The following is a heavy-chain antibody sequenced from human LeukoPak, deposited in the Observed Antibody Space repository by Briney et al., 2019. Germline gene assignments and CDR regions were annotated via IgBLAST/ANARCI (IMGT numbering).Heavy chain of an antibody. CDR1: GFTFSSYA. V-gene: IGHV3-64*02. D-gene: IGHD1-26*01. CDR2: ISSNGGST. J-gene: IGHJ4*02. Sequence: GGSLRLSCAASGFTFSSYAMQWVRQAPGKGLEYVSAISSNGGSTYYADSVKGRFTISRDNSKNTLYLQMGSLRAEDMAVYYCAREGHSGSPFDYWGQGTLVTVSS. CDR3: AREGHSGSPFDY.